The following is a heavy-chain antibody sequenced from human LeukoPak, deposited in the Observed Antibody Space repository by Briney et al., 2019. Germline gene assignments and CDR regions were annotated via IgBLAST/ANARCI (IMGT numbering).Heavy chain of an antibody. CDR1: GFTFSSYA. Sequence: PGGSLRLSCTASGFTFSSYAMSWVRQAPGKGLEGVSAISDSAGIAYYADSVKGRFTISRDNSKSTLYLRMNSLRAEDTAVYYCAPRWTSATRSYGMDVWGQGTTVTVSS. CDR3: APRWTSATRSYGMDV. J-gene: IGHJ6*02. CDR2: ISDSAGIA. D-gene: IGHD3-3*01. V-gene: IGHV3-23*01.